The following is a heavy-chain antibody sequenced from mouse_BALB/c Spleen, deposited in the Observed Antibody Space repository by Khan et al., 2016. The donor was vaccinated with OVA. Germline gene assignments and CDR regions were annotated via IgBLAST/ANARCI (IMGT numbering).Heavy chain of an antibody. D-gene: IGHD1-1*01. V-gene: IGHV1-87*01. CDR3: VRGGITTGYFDY. CDR1: GYTFTSYW. J-gene: IGHJ2*01. CDR2: IYPGDGNT. Sequence: QVQLKESGTELARPGASVKLSCKASGYTFTSYWMQWVKQRPGQGLEWIGAIYPGDGNTRYTQKFEGKATLTADKSSSTAYMQLSSLASEDSAVYFCVRGGITTGYFDYWGQGTTLTVSS.